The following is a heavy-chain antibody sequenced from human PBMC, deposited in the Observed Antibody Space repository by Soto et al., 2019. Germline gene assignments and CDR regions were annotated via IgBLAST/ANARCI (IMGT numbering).Heavy chain of an antibody. CDR2: MSGSGGRT. CDR3: AKDKGRSAVQGGMDV. J-gene: IGHJ6*02. Sequence: EVQLLESGGGLVQPGGSLRLSCAASGFTFSSYAMSWVLQAPGKGLEWVSAMSGSGGRTYYADSVKGRFTISRDNSKNTLYLQMNSLRAEDTAVYYCAKDKGRSAVQGGMDVWGQGTTVTVSS. CDR1: GFTFSSYA. D-gene: IGHD3-3*01. V-gene: IGHV3-23*01.